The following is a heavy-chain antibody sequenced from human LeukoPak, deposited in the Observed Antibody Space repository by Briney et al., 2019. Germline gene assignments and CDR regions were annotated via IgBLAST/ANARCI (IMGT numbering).Heavy chain of an antibody. D-gene: IGHD2-2*01. CDR1: GYTFTGYY. V-gene: IGHV1-2*02. J-gene: IGHJ6*02. CDR3: AREVIVVVPAASEYYYYYYGMDV. CDR2: INPNSGGT. Sequence: ASVKVSCKASGYTFTGYYMHWVRQAPGQGLEWMGWINPNSGGTNYAQKFQGRVTMTRDTSISTAYMELSRLRSDDTAVYYCAREVIVVVPAASEYYYYYYGMDVWGQGTTVTVS.